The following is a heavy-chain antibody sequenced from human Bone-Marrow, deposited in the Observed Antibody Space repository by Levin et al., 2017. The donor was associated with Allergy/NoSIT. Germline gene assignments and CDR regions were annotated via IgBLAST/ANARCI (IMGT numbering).Heavy chain of an antibody. CDR2: IWYDGSNK. CDR3: ARASGKYDFYYYYGMDV. CDR1: GFTFRSYG. Sequence: LSLPCAASGFTFRSYGMHWVRQAPGKGLEWVAVIWYDGSNKYYADSVKGRFTISRDNSKNTLYLQMNSLRAEDTAVYYCARASGKYDFYYYYGMDVWGQGTTVTVSS. J-gene: IGHJ6*02. V-gene: IGHV3-33*01. D-gene: IGHD3-3*01.